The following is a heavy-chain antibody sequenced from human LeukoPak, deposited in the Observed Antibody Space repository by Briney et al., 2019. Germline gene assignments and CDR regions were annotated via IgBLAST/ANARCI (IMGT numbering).Heavy chain of an antibody. V-gene: IGHV3-23*01. CDR3: AKSTSFYLDS. J-gene: IGHJ4*02. CDR2: ISGSGDAT. CDR1: GFMFSNYA. Sequence: GGSLRLSCAASGFMFSNYAMTWVRQAPGKGLESISAISGSGDATNYADSVKGRFTISRDNSKNMLYVQMNSLRAEDTAVYYCAKSTSFYLDSWGQGTLVTVSS.